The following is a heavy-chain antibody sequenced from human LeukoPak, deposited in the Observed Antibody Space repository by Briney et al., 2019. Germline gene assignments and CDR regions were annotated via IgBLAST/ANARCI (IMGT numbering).Heavy chain of an antibody. CDR3: ASYYGSGSYYKRDGMDV. CDR1: GGTFSSYA. V-gene: IGHV1-69*06. CDR2: IIPIFGTA. Sequence: WPSVKVSCKASGGTFSSYAISWVRQAPGQGLEWMGGIIPIFGTANYAQKFQGRVTITADKSTSTAYMELSSLRSEDTAVYYCASYYGSGSYYKRDGMDVWGKGTTVTVSS. J-gene: IGHJ6*04. D-gene: IGHD3-10*01.